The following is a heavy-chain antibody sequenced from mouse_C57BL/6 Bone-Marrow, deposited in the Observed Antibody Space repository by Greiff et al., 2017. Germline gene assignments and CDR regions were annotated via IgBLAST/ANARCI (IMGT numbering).Heavy chain of an antibody. V-gene: IGHV1-69*01. CDR1: GYTFTSYW. CDR3: ARAWDGDY. J-gene: IGHJ2*01. CDR2: IDPSDSYT. D-gene: IGHD4-1*01. Sequence: QVQLQQPGAELVMPGASVKLSCKASGYTFTSYWMHWVKQRPGQGLEWIGEIDPSDSYTNYNQKFKGKSTLTVDKSSSTAYMQRSSLTSEDSAVYYCARAWDGDYWGQGTTLTVSS.